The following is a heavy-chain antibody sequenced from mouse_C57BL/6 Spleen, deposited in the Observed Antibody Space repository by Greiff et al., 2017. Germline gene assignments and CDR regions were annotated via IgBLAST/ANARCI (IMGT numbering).Heavy chain of an antibody. CDR1: GFTFSNYW. V-gene: IGHV6-3*01. D-gene: IGHD1-1*01. Sequence: EVKLEESGGGLVQPGGSMKLSCVASGFTFSNYWMNWVRQSPDKGLEWVAQISLKSDNYASHYAESVKGRFTISREDSKSSVELQMNNLRAGDNGIDYCTYYGSSYLYYFDYWGQGTTLTVSS. J-gene: IGHJ2*01. CDR3: TYYGSSYLYYFDY. CDR2: ISLKSDNYAS.